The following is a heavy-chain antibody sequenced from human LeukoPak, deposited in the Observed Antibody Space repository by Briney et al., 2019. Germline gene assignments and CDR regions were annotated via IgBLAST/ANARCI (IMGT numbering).Heavy chain of an antibody. CDR3: ASHYDSSGYYWGLFDY. Sequence: GGSLRLSCAASGFTFSSYAMSWVRQAPGKGLEWVSAISGSGGNTYYADSVKGRFTISRDNSKNTLYLQMNSLRAEDTAVYYCASHYDSSGYYWGLFDYWGQGTLVTVSS. CDR2: ISGSGGNT. D-gene: IGHD3-22*01. J-gene: IGHJ4*02. V-gene: IGHV3-23*01. CDR1: GFTFSSYA.